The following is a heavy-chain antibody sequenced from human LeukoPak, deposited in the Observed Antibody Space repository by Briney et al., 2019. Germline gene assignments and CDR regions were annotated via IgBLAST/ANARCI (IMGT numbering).Heavy chain of an antibody. CDR2: IIPIFGTA. D-gene: IGHD6-19*01. CDR1: GGTFSSYA. V-gene: IGHV1-69*05. Sequence: GSSVKVSCKASGGTFSSYAISWVRQAPGQGLEWMGGIIPIFGTANYAQKLQGRVTMTTDTSTSTAYMELRSLRSDDTAVYYCARSSGWYYFDYWGQGTLVTVSS. CDR3: ARSSGWYYFDY. J-gene: IGHJ4*02.